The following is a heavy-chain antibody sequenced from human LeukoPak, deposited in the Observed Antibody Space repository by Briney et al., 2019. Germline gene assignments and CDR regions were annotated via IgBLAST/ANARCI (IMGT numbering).Heavy chain of an antibody. V-gene: IGHV3-30-3*01. Sequence: GGSLRLSCAASGFTFSSYAMHWVRQAPGKGLEWVAVISYDGSNKYYADSVKGRFTISRDNSKNTLYLQMNSLRAEDTAVYYCAKDRTEWLFKTYFDYWGQGTLVTVSS. CDR1: GFTFSSYA. J-gene: IGHJ4*02. CDR2: ISYDGSNK. D-gene: IGHD3-3*01. CDR3: AKDRTEWLFKTYFDY.